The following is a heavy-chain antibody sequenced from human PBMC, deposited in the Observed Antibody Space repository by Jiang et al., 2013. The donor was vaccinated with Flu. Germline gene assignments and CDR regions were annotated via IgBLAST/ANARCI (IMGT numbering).Heavy chain of an antibody. J-gene: IGHJ6*02. CDR2: ISSSSSYI. D-gene: IGHD5-18*01. CDR3: AGPDTAMVTSYYYYGMDV. V-gene: IGHV3-21*01. Sequence: VSSISSSSSYIYYADSVKGRFTISRDNAKNSLYLQMNSLRAEDTAVYYCAGPDTAMVTSYYYYGMDVWGQGTTVTVSS.